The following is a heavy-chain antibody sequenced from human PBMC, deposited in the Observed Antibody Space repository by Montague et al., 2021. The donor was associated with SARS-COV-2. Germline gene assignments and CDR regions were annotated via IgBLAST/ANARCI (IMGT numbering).Heavy chain of an antibody. CDR3: ARLRGDYGGTYDTFDI. CDR1: GGSISSRSYY. D-gene: IGHD4-23*01. V-gene: IGHV4-39*01. J-gene: IGHJ3*02. CDR2: IYYSGST. Sequence: SETLSLTCTVSGGSISSRSYYWGWIRQPPGKGLEWIGSIYYSGSTXYNPSLKSRVTISVDTSKNQFSLKLSSVTAADTAVYYCARLRGDYGGTYDTFDIWGQGTMATVSS.